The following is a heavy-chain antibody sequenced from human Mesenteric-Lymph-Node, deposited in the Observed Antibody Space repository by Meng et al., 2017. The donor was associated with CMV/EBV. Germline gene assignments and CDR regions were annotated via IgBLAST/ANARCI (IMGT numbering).Heavy chain of an antibody. CDR2: ISSSSNYI. CDR3: ARDPTHITMVRGVLGGDY. J-gene: IGHJ4*02. D-gene: IGHD3-10*01. V-gene: IGHV3-21*01. Sequence: GESLKISCAASGFTFSSYSMNWVRQAPGKGLEWVSSISSSSNYIYYADSVKGRFTISRDNAKNSLYLQMNSLRDEDTAVYYCARDPTHITMVRGVLGGDYWGQGTLVTVSS. CDR1: GFTFSSYS.